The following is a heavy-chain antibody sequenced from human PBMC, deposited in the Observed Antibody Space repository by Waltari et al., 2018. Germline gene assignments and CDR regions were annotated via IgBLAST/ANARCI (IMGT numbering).Heavy chain of an antibody. V-gene: IGHV3-7*01. CDR3: AGTRWGSVDY. D-gene: IGHD7-27*01. CDR1: GFTFRTLW. J-gene: IGHJ4*02. Sequence: EVQLVESGGDLVQPGGSLRLSCAASGFTFRTLWMSWVRQTPGKGLEWVANIKEDGGEEIYVESVKGGFTISRYNGKNALYLQMNSRGGEDTAVYYCAGTRWGSVDYWGQGTLVTVSS. CDR2: IKEDGGEE.